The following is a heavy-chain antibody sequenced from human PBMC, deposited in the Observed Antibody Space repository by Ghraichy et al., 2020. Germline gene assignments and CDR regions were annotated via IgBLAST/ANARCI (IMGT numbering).Heavy chain of an antibody. D-gene: IGHD2-2*01. CDR1: GDSIISNNW. Sequence: SETLSLTCAVSGDSIISNNWWSWFRQPPGKGLEWIGEIFHIGSTNYNPSLNSRITISLDKSKNQFSLKMTSVTAADTAVYYCAREIDQLRYFDSWGQGTLVTVSS. V-gene: IGHV4-4*02. CDR2: IFHIGST. J-gene: IGHJ4*02. CDR3: AREIDQLRYFDS.